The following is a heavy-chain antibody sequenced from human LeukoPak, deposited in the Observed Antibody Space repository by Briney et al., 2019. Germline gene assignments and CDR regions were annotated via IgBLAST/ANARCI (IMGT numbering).Heavy chain of an antibody. Sequence: PGGSLRLSCAASGFTFSTYAMTWVRQAPGKGLEWVSTIGGRGDTNYADSVKGRFTISRDNSKNTVYLQMNSLRVGDTAVYYCAKEGDYFDMEYWGQGTLVTVSS. CDR2: IGGRGDT. CDR3: AKEGDYFDMEY. V-gene: IGHV3-23*01. J-gene: IGHJ4*02. CDR1: GFTFSTYA. D-gene: IGHD3-22*01.